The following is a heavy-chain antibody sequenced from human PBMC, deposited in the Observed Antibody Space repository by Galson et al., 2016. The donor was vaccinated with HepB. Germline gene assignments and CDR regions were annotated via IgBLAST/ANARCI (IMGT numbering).Heavy chain of an antibody. V-gene: IGHV4-34*01. CDR1: GFGFRNYY. CDR3: AWRAGRLRSWYFDL. Sequence: LRLSCAGSGFGFRNYYMSWVRQAPGKGLEWIGEINHSGNSKYNPSLKSRVTILVDTSKNRFSLNLSSVTAADTAVYYCAWRAGRLRSWYFDLWGRGTLVTVSS. CDR2: INHSGNS. J-gene: IGHJ2*01. D-gene: IGHD4-17*01.